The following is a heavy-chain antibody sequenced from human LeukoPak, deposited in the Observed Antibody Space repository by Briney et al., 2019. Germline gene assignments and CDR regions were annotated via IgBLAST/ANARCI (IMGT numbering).Heavy chain of an antibody. Sequence: GGSLRLSCAASGLVFSNYPMHWVRQTPGKELEWVAVVSNDGNKTNYAQSVKGRFSISRDNSRNMMYLQMSSLRPEDTAMYYCTDILRLWGQGSLVTVSA. CDR3: TDILRL. V-gene: IGHV3-30*03. D-gene: IGHD3-9*01. CDR1: GLVFSNYP. J-gene: IGHJ4*02. CDR2: VSNDGNKT.